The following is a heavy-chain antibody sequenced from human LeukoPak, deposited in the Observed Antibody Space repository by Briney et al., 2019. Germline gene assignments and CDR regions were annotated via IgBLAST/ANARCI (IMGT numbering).Heavy chain of an antibody. Sequence: GGSLRLSCAASGFTFDDYAMHWVRQAPGKGLEWVSGISWNSGSIGYADSVKGRFTISRDNAKNSLYLQMNSLRAEDTALYYCPKDKAAAGTFFDYWGQGTLVTVSS. CDR3: PKDKAAAGTFFDY. D-gene: IGHD6-13*01. J-gene: IGHJ4*02. CDR2: ISWNSGSI. V-gene: IGHV3-9*01. CDR1: GFTFDDYA.